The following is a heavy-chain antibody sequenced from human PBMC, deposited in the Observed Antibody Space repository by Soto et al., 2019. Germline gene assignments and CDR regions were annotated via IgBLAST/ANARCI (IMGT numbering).Heavy chain of an antibody. J-gene: IGHJ6*02. CDR1: GDTVSINSVA. CDR2: TYYRSRWYS. V-gene: IGHV6-1*01. CDR3: ARSEEDSDYYYYGMDV. D-gene: IGHD2-15*01. Sequence: SQTLSLTCVGSGDTVSINSVAWNVVRQSPSRGLEWLGRTYYRSRWYSDYAVSVRSRIDINADTSKNQVSLQLNSVTPEDTAVYYCARSEEDSDYYYYGMDVWGQGTTVTVSS.